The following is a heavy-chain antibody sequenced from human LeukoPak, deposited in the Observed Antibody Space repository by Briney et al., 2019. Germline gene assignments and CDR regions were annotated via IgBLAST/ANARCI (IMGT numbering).Heavy chain of an antibody. CDR1: GFTFSIYA. CDR2: ISGSGGST. V-gene: IGHV3-23*01. J-gene: IGHJ4*02. CDR3: AKGSAYVATRGVIIGYYFDY. Sequence: GGSLRLSCAASGFTFSIYAMSWVRQAPGKGLEWVSAISGSGGSTYYADSVKCRFTISRDNSKNTLYLQMNSLRAEDTAVYYCAKGSAYVATRGVIIGYYFDYWGQGTLVTVSS. D-gene: IGHD3-10*01.